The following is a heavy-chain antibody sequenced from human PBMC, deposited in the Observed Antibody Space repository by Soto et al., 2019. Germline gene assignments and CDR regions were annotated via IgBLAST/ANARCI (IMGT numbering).Heavy chain of an antibody. CDR2: MYSGDTT. J-gene: IGHJ6*02. V-gene: IGHV3-53*01. Sequence: EVQLVESGGGLIQPGGSLRLCCAASGFTVSSNYMSWVRQAPGKGLEWVSVMYSGDTTYYPDSVKGRLTISRDHSKNTLYLQMNSLSAEATAVYYCARDLRTLYGMDVWGQGTTVTVSS. CDR1: GFTVSSNY. CDR3: ARDLRTLYGMDV.